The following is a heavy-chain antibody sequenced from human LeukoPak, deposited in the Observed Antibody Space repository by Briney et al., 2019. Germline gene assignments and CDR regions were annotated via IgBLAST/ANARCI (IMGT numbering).Heavy chain of an antibody. V-gene: IGHV3-48*01. CDR2: ISRSATII. Sequence: GGSLRLSCAASGFTFSPYGMNWVRQAPGKGLEWISYISRSATIIHYADSVKGRFTISRDDAKNSLYLQMNSLRAEDTAVYYCARDPCGADCHDEYFQYWGQGTLVTVSS. CDR3: ARDPCGADCHDEYFQY. J-gene: IGHJ1*01. CDR1: GFTFSPYG. D-gene: IGHD2-21*02.